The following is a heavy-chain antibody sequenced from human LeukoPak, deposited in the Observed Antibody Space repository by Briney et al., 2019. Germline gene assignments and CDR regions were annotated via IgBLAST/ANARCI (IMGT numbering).Heavy chain of an antibody. J-gene: IGHJ2*01. V-gene: IGHV4-34*01. D-gene: IGHD4-17*01. Sequence: SETLSLTCAVYGGSFSGYYWSWIRQPPGKGLEWIGEINHSRSTNYNPSLQSRVTISVDTSKNHFSLKLSSVTAADTAVYYCARGPGGYGDYGNFDLWGGGTLVTVSS. CDR2: INHSRST. CDR1: GGSFSGYY. CDR3: ARGPGGYGDYGNFDL.